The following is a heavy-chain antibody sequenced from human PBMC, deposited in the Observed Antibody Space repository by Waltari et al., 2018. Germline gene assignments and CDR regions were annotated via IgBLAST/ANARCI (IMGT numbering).Heavy chain of an antibody. J-gene: IGHJ4*02. CDR1: GFTFSTHA. D-gene: IGHD6-13*01. CDR2: ISGSDGST. Sequence: EVQLLESGGGLVQPGGSLRLSCAASGFTFSTHAMTWVRQAPGKGLEWVSFISGSDGSTYYADSVKGRFTISRDNSKNTLYLQMNSLRAEDTAVYYCAKDSSWVSYFDYWGQGTLVTVSS. V-gene: IGHV3-23*01. CDR3: AKDSSWVSYFDY.